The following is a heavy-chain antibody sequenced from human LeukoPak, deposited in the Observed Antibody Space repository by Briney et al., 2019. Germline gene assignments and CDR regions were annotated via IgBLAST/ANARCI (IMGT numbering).Heavy chain of an antibody. J-gene: IGHJ6*03. V-gene: IGHV3-30*01. Sequence: PGGSLRLSCAASGFTFDDYAMHWVRQAPGKGLEWVAVISYDGSNKYYADSVKGRFTISRDNSKNTLYLQMNSLRAEDTAVYYCARDGGNMAYYMDVWAKGPRSPSP. CDR3: ARDGGNMAYYMDV. D-gene: IGHD2/OR15-2a*01. CDR2: ISYDGSNK. CDR1: GFTFDDYA.